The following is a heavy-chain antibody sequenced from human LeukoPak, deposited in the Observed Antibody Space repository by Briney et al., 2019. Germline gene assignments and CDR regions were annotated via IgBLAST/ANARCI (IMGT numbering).Heavy chain of an antibody. D-gene: IGHD4-23*01. CDR1: GGTFSSYA. V-gene: IGHV1-69*04. Sequence: SVKVSCKASGGTFSSYAISWVRQAPGQGLEWMGRIIPILGIANYAQKFQGRVTITADKSTSTAYMELSSLRSEDTAVYYCATRIGGNSDWYFDLWGRGTLVTVSS. CDR2: IIPILGIA. CDR3: ATRIGGNSDWYFDL. J-gene: IGHJ2*01.